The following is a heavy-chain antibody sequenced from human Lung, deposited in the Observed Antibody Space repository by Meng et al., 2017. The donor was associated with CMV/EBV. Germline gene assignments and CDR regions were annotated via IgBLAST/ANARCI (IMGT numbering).Heavy chain of an antibody. J-gene: IGHJ6*01. V-gene: IGHV4-59*01. D-gene: IGHD3-10*01. CDR2: IYYSGST. Sequence: TLSLTXAVSGGSSSSYYWSWIRQPPGKRLEWIGYIYYSGSTSYNPSLKSRVTISVDTSKNQFSLKLSSVTAADTAVYYCARGSGYYGSGSYYSRYYYGMDVWGQGTTVTVSS. CDR3: ARGSGYYGSGSYYSRYYYGMDV. CDR1: GGSSSSYY.